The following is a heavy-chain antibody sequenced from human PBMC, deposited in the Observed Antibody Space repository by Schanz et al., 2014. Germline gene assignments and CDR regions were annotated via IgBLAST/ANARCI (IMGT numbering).Heavy chain of an antibody. CDR2: IYYSGST. J-gene: IGHJ6*02. CDR3: ARAEINSGYARYYYGMDV. Sequence: QLQLQESGPGLVKPSETLSLTCTVSGGSISSSGYYWGWIRQPPGNGLEWIGYIYYSGSTNYNPSLKSRVTISGDTSKNQFSLKLSSVTAADTAVYYCARAEINSGYARYYYGMDVWGQGTTVTVSS. D-gene: IGHD5-12*01. CDR1: GGSISSSGYY. V-gene: IGHV4-61*05.